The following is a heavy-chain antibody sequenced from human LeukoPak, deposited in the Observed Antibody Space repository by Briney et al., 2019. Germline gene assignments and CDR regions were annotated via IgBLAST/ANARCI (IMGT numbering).Heavy chain of an antibody. CDR2: VKGSATNT. V-gene: IGHV3-23*05. D-gene: IGHD1-20*01. CDR1: GFTFKAYN. CDR3: AKGRGINWDGGDC. Sequence: EGSLRLSCAVSGFTFKAYNMIWVLQGPGKGLEWVSSVKGSATNTYYADSVRGRFTISRDDSKNTLYLQMNSLSAEDTAVYYCAKGRGINWDGGDCWGQGTLVTVSS. J-gene: IGHJ4*02.